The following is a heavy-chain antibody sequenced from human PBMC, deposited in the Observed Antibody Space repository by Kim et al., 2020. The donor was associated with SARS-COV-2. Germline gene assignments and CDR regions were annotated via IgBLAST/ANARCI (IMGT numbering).Heavy chain of an antibody. D-gene: IGHD3-10*01. J-gene: IGHJ5*02. V-gene: IGHV3-30*04. CDR3: ARDRGGVWFGELLPNWFDP. CDR1: GFTFSSYA. Sequence: GGSLRLSCAASGFTFSSYAMHWVRQAPGKGLEWVAVISYDGSNKYYADSVKSRFTISRDNSNNTLYLQMNSLRAEDTAVYYCARDRGGVWFGELLPNWFDPWGQGTLVTVSS. CDR2: ISYDGSNK.